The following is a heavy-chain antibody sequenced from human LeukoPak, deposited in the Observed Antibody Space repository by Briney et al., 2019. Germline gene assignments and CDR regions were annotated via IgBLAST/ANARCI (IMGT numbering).Heavy chain of an antibody. CDR1: GYTFTGYY. J-gene: IGHJ4*02. CDR3: ARALTPYGARSSGRFDY. Sequence: GASVKVSCKASGYTFTGYYMHWVRQAPGQGLEWMGWINPNSGGTNCAQKFQGRVTMTRDTSVSTAYMELSRLRSDDTAVYYCARALTPYGARSSGRFDYWGQGTLVTVSS. V-gene: IGHV1-2*02. CDR2: INPNSGGT. D-gene: IGHD4/OR15-4a*01.